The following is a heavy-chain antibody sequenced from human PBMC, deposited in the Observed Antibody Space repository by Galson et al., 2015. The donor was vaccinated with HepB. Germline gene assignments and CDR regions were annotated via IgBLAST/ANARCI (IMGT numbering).Heavy chain of an antibody. CDR1: GYTFICYS. CDR2: ISTYNGNT. V-gene: IGHV1-18*04. CDR3: ARDGRDGYNYNFDY. D-gene: IGHD5-24*01. J-gene: IGHJ4*02. Sequence: SVKVSCKASGYTFICYSIVWVRQAPGQGLEWMGWISTYNGNTNYAQNLQGRVTMTRDTSTTTAYMELRSLRSDDTAVYYCARDGRDGYNYNFDYWGQGTVVTVSS.